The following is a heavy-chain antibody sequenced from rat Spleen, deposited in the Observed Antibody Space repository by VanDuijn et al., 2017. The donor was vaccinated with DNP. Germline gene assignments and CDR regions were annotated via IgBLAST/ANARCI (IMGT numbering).Heavy chain of an antibody. D-gene: IGHD1-11*01. CDR3: ARHDYGGYSGEDYFDY. Sequence: EVQLVESDGGLVQPGRSLKLSCAASGFTFSDYYMAWVRQAPTKGLEWVASISYAGSSTYYGDSVKGRFTISRDNAKSTLYLQMNSLRSEDTATYYCARHDYGGYSGEDYFDYWGQGVMVTVSS. J-gene: IGHJ2*01. CDR1: GFTFSDYY. V-gene: IGHV5-22*01. CDR2: ISYAGSST.